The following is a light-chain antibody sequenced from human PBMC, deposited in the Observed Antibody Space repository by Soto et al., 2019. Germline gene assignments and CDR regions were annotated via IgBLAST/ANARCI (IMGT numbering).Light chain of an antibody. CDR3: QQFHNWPLT. CDR2: GAS. Sequence: EIVMTQSPATLSVSPGERVTFSCRASHNIGSNLAWYQHKPGQAPSLLIYGASTGATGIPARFSGSGYGTEFTLTINSLQSEDFAVYYCQQFHNWPLTFGGGTKVDI. V-gene: IGKV3-15*01. CDR1: HNIGSN. J-gene: IGKJ4*01.